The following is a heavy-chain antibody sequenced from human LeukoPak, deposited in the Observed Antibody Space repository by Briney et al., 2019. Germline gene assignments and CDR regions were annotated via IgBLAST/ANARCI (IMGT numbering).Heavy chain of an antibody. CDR3: ARERVGATAWFDP. V-gene: IGHV4-59*01. D-gene: IGHD1-26*01. Sequence: PSETLSLTCTVSGGSLSSYYWSWIRQPPGKGLEWIGYIYYSGSTNYNPSLKSRVTISVDTSKNQFSLKLSSVTAADTAVYYCARERVGATAWFDPWGQGTLVTVSS. CDR2: IYYSGST. CDR1: GGSLSSYY. J-gene: IGHJ5*02.